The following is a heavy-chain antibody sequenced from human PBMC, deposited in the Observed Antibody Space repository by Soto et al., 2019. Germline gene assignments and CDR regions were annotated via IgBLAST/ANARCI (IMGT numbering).Heavy chain of an antibody. D-gene: IGHD2-15*01. CDR2: IYHSGST. Sequence: PSETLSLTCAVSGGSISSSNWWSWVRQPPGKGLERIGEIYHSGSTNYNPSLKSRVTISVDKSKNQFSLKLSSVTAADTAVYYCARVQYCSGGSCYSSSWFDPWGQGTLVTVSS. V-gene: IGHV4-4*02. CDR1: GGSISSSNW. CDR3: ARVQYCSGGSCYSSSWFDP. J-gene: IGHJ5*02.